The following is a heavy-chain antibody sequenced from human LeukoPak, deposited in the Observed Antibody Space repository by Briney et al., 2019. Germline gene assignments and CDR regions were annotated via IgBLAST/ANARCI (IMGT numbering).Heavy chain of an antibody. D-gene: IGHD1-26*01. V-gene: IGHV3-23*01. J-gene: IGHJ4*02. CDR2: IGGSTGSE. CDR3: AKEIEAEWELLHPFDY. Sequence: PGGSLRLSCAAFGFTSSNYAMTWIRQAPGKGLEWVSVIGGSTGSEKYADSVRGRFTISRDNSKNTIYLQMNSLRAEDTVVYYCAKEIEAEWELLHPFDYWGQGTLVTVSS. CDR1: GFTSSNYA.